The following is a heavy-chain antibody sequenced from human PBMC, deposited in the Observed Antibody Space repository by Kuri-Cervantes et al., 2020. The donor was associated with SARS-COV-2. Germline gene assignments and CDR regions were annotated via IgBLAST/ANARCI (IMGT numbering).Heavy chain of an antibody. CDR1: GYTFTSYY. Sequence: ASVKVSCKASGYTFTSYYMHWVRQAPGQGLEWMGIINPSGGSTSYAQKFQGRVTMTRDTSTSTVYMELSSLRSEDTAVYYCARGIVVVPARVYFDYWGQGTLVTVSS. CDR2: INPSGGST. D-gene: IGHD2-2*01. V-gene: IGHV1-46*01. J-gene: IGHJ4*02. CDR3: ARGIVVVPARVYFDY.